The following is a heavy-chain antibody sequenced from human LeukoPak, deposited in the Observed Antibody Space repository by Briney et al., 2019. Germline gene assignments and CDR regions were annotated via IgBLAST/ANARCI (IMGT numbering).Heavy chain of an antibody. CDR1: GFTFSSYG. J-gene: IGHJ6*03. CDR3: ARVLSGRGSLYDYYYYMDV. CDR2: ISYDGSNK. D-gene: IGHD3-10*01. V-gene: IGHV3-30*03. Sequence: GGSLRLSCAASGFTFSSYGMHWARQAPGKGLEWVAVISYDGSNKYYADSVKGRFTISRDISKNTLYLQMNSLRAEDTAVYYCARVLSGRGSLYDYYYYMDVWGKGTTVTISS.